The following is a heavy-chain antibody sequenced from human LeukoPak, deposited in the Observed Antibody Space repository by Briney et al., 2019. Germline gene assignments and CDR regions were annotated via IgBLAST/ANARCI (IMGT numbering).Heavy chain of an antibody. CDR3: ARDYDFWSGYYSPTRGYFGY. D-gene: IGHD3-3*01. CDR1: GFTFSGSG. Sequence: GESLTLSCAASGFTFSGSGMHWVRQAPGKGLEWVTFIRYDGSNKYYTDSVKGRFTISRDNSKNTLYLQMDSLRAEDTAVYYCARDYDFWSGYYSPTRGYFGYWGEGTLVTVSS. V-gene: IGHV3-30*02. J-gene: IGHJ4*02. CDR2: IRYDGSNK.